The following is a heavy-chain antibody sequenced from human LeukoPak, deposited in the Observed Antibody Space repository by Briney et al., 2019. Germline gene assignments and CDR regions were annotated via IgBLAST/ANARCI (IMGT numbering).Heavy chain of an antibody. Sequence: SETLSLTCTVSGGSISSYYWSWIRQPPGKGLEWIGHIYYSGSTNYNPSLKSRVTISVDTSKNQFSLKLSSVTAADTAVYYCARGFWSGYYPNWFDPWGQGTLVTVSS. J-gene: IGHJ5*02. CDR1: GGSISSYY. CDR3: ARGFWSGYYPNWFDP. CDR2: IYYSGST. V-gene: IGHV4-59*01. D-gene: IGHD3-3*01.